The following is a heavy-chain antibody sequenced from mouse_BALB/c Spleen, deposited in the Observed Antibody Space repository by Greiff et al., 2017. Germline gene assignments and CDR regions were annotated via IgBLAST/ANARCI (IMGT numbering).Heavy chain of an antibody. J-gene: IGHJ4*01. Sequence: VQLKQSGPELVKPGASVKVSCKASGYAFTSYYMYWVKQSHGKSLEWIGYIDPYNGGTSYNQKFKGKATLTVDKSSSTAYMHLNSLPSEDSAVYYCARTSRNGSRYYAMDYWGQGTSVTVSS. CDR2: IDPYNGGT. CDR1: GYAFTSYY. D-gene: IGHD1-1*01. CDR3: ARTSRNGSRYYAMDY. V-gene: IGHV1S135*01.